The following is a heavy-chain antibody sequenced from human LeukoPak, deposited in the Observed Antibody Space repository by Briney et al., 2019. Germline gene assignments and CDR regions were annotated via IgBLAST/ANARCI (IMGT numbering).Heavy chain of an antibody. V-gene: IGHV4-4*02. CDR3: AREGGFYRPLDY. J-gene: IGHJ4*02. Sequence: SETLSLTCDVYGGSVTSTNWWTWVRQPPGKGLEWIGEDHLDGRTNYNPSLKSRLIMSVDLPANHISLKLTSVTAADTAVYYCAREGGFYRPLDYSGQGTLVTVSS. CDR2: DHLDGRT. CDR1: GGSVTSTNW. D-gene: IGHD3-3*01.